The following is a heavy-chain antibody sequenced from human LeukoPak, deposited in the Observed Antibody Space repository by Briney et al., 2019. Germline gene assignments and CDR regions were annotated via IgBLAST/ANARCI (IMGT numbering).Heavy chain of an antibody. V-gene: IGHV3-21*01. CDR3: AGLRGEAFDI. D-gene: IGHD3-16*01. J-gene: IGHJ3*02. CDR1: GFTFSSYS. Sequence: PGGSLRLSCAASGFTFSSYSMNWVRQAPGKGLEWVSSISGSTYYIYYADSVKGRFTISRDNAKNSLYLQMNSLRAEDTAVYYCAGLRGEAFDIWGQGTMVTVSS. CDR2: ISGSTYYI.